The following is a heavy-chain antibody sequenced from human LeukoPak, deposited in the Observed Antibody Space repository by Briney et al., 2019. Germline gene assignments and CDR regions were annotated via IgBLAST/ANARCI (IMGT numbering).Heavy chain of an antibody. J-gene: IGHJ4*02. CDR1: VGSFSGHY. CDR2: INRGGDT. D-gene: IGHD5-18*01. Sequence: PSETLSLTCSVYVGSFSGHYWTWIRQPPGKGLGWIGEINRGGDTVYSPSLKGRVTISVDKSKNQFSLKLSSVTAADTAVYYCARGYSYGDPFDYWGQGTLVTVSS. CDR3: ARGYSYGDPFDY. V-gene: IGHV4-34*01.